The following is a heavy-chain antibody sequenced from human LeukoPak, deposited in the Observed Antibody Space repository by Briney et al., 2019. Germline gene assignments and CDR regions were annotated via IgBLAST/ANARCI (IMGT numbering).Heavy chain of an antibody. V-gene: IGHV3-23*01. CDR1: GFTFSSYA. D-gene: IGHD6-19*01. J-gene: IGHJ4*02. Sequence: GGTLRLSCAASGFTFSSYAMIWVRQAPGKGREWVSAISCRGGSTYYTDSVKGRFTISRDNSKNTLYLQMNSLTDEDTVVYCCAKITPHYTSGWYGKYFDYWGQGTLVTVSS. CDR2: ISCRGGST. CDR3: AKITPHYTSGWYGKYFDY.